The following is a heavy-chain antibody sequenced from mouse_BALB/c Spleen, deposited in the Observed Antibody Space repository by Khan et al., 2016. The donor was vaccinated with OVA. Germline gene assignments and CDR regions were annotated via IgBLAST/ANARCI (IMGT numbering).Heavy chain of an antibody. J-gene: IGHJ3*01. CDR1: GYTFTDFV. CDR3: LRGSGESRFAY. D-gene: IGHD1-3*01. CDR2: ISTYYGET. Sequence: QVQLQQSGAELVRPGVSVKISCKGSGYTFTDFVMHWVKQSHAKSLEWIGVISTYYGETTHNQKFKGKATMTVDKSSSTACMELARLTSEDSAIYYWLRGSGESRFAYWGQGTLVTVSA. V-gene: IGHV1S137*01.